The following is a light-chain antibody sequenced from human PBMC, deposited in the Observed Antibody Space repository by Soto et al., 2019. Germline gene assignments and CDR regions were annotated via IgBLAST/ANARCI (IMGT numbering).Light chain of an antibody. V-gene: IGKV3-11*01. J-gene: IGKJ5*01. CDR2: DAS. Sequence: EIVMTQSPATLSVSPGERATLSCRASQRVSSYLAWYQQKPGQAPRLLXYDASNRATGIPARFSGSGSGTDFTLTISSLEPEDFAVYYCQQRSNWPPLTFGQGTRLEI. CDR3: QQRSNWPPLT. CDR1: QRVSSY.